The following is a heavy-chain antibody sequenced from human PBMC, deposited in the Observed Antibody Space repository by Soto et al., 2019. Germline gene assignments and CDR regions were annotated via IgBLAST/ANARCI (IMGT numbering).Heavy chain of an antibody. CDR1: GFSFSDYT. CDR2: ISRGSYYI. V-gene: IGHV3-21*01. CDR3: AKDSGCVNNSCAYDP. J-gene: IGHJ5*02. Sequence: EVHLVESGGGLVKPGGSLRLTWAGSGFSFSDYTMNWVRQAPGKGLEWVSSISRGSYYIFYADTVTGRFTISRDNARNSLYLQMSSLRADDTAVYYCAKDSGCVNNSCAYDPWGQGTLVSFSS. D-gene: IGHD1-20*01.